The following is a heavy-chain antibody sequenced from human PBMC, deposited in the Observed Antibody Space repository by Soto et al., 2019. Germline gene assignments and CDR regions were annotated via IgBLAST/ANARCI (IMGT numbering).Heavy chain of an antibody. CDR2: INPSGGST. D-gene: IGHD3-10*01. CDR3: ARGGVWGAAYNYYGMDV. J-gene: IGHJ6*02. Sequence: GASVQVSRKASRYTFPSYYMHWVRQAPGQGLEWMGIINPSGGSTSYAQKFQGRVTMTRNTSTSTVYMELSSLRSEDTAVYYCARGGVWGAAYNYYGMDVWGQGTTVTVSS. CDR1: RYTFPSYY. V-gene: IGHV1-46*01.